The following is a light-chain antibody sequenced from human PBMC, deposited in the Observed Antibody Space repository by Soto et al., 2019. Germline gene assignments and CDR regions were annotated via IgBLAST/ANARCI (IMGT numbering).Light chain of an antibody. J-gene: IGKJ1*01. CDR2: DAI. CDR3: QQYGSSPQT. V-gene: IGKV3-15*01. Sequence: EKLMAQSPATLSVSPGERVTLSCRASQNIHNHMSWFLQKPGQTPRLLIYDAIIRAANVPARFSGSWSGTEFTLTINRLEPEDFAVYFCQQYGSSPQTFGQGTKVDI. CDR1: QNIHNH.